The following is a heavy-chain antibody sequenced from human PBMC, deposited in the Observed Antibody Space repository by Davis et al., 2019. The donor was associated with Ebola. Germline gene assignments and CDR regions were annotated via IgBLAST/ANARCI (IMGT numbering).Heavy chain of an antibody. CDR2: IYSGGST. Sequence: GESLKISCAASGFTVSSNYMSWVRQAPGKGLEWVSVIYSGGSTYYADSVKGRFTISRHNSKNTLYLQMNSLRAEDTAVYYCARGYSSFRWRGYYYYGMDVWGQGTTVTVSS. D-gene: IGHD6-6*01. CDR1: GFTVSSNY. CDR3: ARGYSSFRWRGYYYYGMDV. J-gene: IGHJ6*02. V-gene: IGHV3-53*04.